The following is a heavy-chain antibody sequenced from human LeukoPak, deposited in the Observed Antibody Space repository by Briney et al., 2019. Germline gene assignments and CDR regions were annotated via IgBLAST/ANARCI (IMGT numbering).Heavy chain of an antibody. CDR2: INPNSGGT. CDR1: GYTFTGYY. CDR3: ARDGYGDYVGAFDI. D-gene: IGHD4-17*01. V-gene: IGHV1-2*06. Sequence: ASVKVSCKASGYTFTGYYMHWVRQAPGQGLEWMGRINPNSGGTSYAQKFQGRVTMTRDTSISTAYMELSRLRSDDTAVYYCARDGYGDYVGAFDIWGQGTMVTVSS. J-gene: IGHJ3*02.